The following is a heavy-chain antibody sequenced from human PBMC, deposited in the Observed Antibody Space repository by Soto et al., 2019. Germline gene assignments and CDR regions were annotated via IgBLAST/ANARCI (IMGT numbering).Heavy chain of an antibody. CDR2: LGKTGA. CDR3: VKNRCSSAYAVDH. D-gene: IGHD2-15*01. Sequence: EVQLLESGGGWVQPGGSLRLSCAASGFTFSSHAMSWVRQSPVKGLELVASLGKTGAYYADAVKGRFSISRDTSKSTLFFQLNNVRADYAAIYYCVKNRCSSAYAVDHWGHRNLVPGS. V-gene: IGHV3-23*01. J-gene: IGHJ4*01. CDR1: GFTFSSHA.